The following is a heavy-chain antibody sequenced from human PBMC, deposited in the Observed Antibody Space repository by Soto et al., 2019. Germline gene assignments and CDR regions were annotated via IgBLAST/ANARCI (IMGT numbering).Heavy chain of an antibody. J-gene: IGHJ5*02. D-gene: IGHD3-3*01. CDR1: GLTFSSYA. Sequence: PGGSLRLSCAAPGLTFSSYAISWVRLAPGKGLEWVSAISGSGGSTYYADSVKGRFTISRDNSENTLYLQKISLKAEDTAVYYCAKDKSRQDFWGGLRFNWFDPCGQGSLLTVSS. CDR2: ISGSGGST. CDR3: AKDKSRQDFWGGLRFNWFDP. V-gene: IGHV3-23*01.